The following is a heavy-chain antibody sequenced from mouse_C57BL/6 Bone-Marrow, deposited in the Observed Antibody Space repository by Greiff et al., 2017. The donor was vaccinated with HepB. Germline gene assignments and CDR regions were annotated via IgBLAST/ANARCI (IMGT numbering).Heavy chain of an antibody. Sequence: EVQLQESGGGLVQPGASLKLSCESNEYEFPSHDMSWVRKTPEKGLELVAAINSDGGSTYYPDTMERRFIISRDNTKKTLYLQMSSLRSEDTALYDGARPPINTEPFDVWGTGTTVTVSS. J-gene: IGHJ1*03. CDR2: INSDGGST. CDR1: EYEFPSHD. V-gene: IGHV5-2*01. D-gene: IGHD5-1-1*01. CDR3: ARPPINTEPFDV.